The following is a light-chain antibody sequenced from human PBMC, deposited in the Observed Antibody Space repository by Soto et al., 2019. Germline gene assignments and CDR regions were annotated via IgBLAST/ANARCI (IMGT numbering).Light chain of an antibody. J-gene: IGKJ1*01. CDR2: AAS. V-gene: IGKV1-9*01. CDR1: QGISSY. Sequence: DIQLTQSLSFLSASVGDRVTITCRASQGISSYLAWYQQKPGKAPKLLIYAASTLQSGVPSRFSGSGSGTEFTLTISRLQPEDFATYYCQHLNGYPRTFGQGTKVEIK. CDR3: QHLNGYPRT.